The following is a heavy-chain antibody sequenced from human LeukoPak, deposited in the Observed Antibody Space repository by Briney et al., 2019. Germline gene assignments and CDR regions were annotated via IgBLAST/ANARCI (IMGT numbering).Heavy chain of an antibody. V-gene: IGHV4-4*02. CDR1: GGSISSSNW. J-gene: IGHJ6*02. CDR2: IYHSGST. CDR3: AQAFGSGSSYYYGMDV. Sequence: SETLSLTCAVSGGSISSSNWWSWVRRPPGKGLEWIGKIYHSGSTNYNPSLKSRVTISVDKSKNQFSLKLTSVTAADTAVYYCAQAFGSGSSYYYGMDVWGQGTTVTVSS. D-gene: IGHD3-10*01.